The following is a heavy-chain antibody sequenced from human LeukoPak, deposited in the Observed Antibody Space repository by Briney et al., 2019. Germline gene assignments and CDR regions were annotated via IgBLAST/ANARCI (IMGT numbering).Heavy chain of an antibody. J-gene: IGHJ4*02. V-gene: IGHV1-3*01. D-gene: IGHD3-9*01. CDR3: ARDGSPLRYFDWLPIDY. CDR2: INAGNGNT. CDR1: GYTFTSYA. Sequence: ASVKVSCKASGYTFTSYAMHWVRQAPGQRLEWMGWINAGNGNTKYSQKFQGRVTITRDTSASTAYMELSSLRSEDTAVYYCARDGSPLRYFDWLPIDYWGQGTLVTDSS.